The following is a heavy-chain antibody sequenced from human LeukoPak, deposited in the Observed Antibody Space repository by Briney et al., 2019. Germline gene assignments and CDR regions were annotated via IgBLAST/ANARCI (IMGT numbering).Heavy chain of an antibody. CDR2: IYYSGST. CDR3: ARLFEVVDAFDI. V-gene: IGHV4-59*01. D-gene: IGHD2-21*01. J-gene: IGHJ3*02. Sequence: PSETLSLTCTVSGGSISSYYWSWIRQPPGKGLEWTGYIYYSGSTNYNPSLNSRVTISVDASKNQFSLKLSSVTAADTAVYYCARLFEVVDAFDIWGQGTMVTVSS. CDR1: GGSISSYY.